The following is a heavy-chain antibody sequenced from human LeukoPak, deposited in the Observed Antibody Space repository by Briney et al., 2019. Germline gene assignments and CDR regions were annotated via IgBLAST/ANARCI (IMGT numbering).Heavy chain of an antibody. Sequence: GESLKISCKGSGYSFTSYWIGWVRQMPGKSLEWMGIIYPGDSDTRYSPSFQGQVTISADKSISTAYLQWSSLKASDTAMYYCARRDHYDSSGYPNFDYGGQGTLVTVSS. D-gene: IGHD3-22*01. J-gene: IGHJ4*02. CDR3: ARRDHYDSSGYPNFDY. CDR1: GYSFTSYW. V-gene: IGHV5-51*01. CDR2: IYPGDSDT.